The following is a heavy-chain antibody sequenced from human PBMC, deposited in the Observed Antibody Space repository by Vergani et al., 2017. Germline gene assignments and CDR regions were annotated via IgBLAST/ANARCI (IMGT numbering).Heavy chain of an antibody. Sequence: EVQLVESGGGLVLPGRSLRLFCVASGFTSSGYAMHWVRQAPGKGLGWVPGISWNSNSIVYAGSVKGRFTISRDNAKNSLYWQMNSVRAEDTALYYCEKDLGTASGGGWFDPWGRETLVTVSS. V-gene: IGHV3-9*02. CDR3: EKDLGTASGGGWFDP. D-gene: IGHD1-14*01. CDR1: GFTSSGYA. CDR2: ISWNSNSI. J-gene: IGHJ5*02.